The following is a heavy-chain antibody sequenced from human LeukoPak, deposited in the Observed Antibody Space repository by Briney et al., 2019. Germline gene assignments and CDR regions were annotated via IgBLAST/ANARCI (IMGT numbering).Heavy chain of an antibody. J-gene: IGHJ4*02. CDR2: IYTSGST. V-gene: IGHV4-61*02. Sequence: SETLSLTCTLSGGSISNDNYYWSWIRQPAGKGLEWIGRIYTSGSTNYNPSLRSRVTISLDTSKNQFSLKLNSVSAADTAVYFCARNPYHSSGYQDYWGQGTLVTVSS. D-gene: IGHD3-22*01. CDR3: ARNPYHSSGYQDY. CDR1: GGSISNDNYY.